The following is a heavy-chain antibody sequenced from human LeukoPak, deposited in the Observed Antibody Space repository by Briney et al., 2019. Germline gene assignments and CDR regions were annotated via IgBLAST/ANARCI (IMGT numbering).Heavy chain of an antibody. Sequence: PGGSLRLSCAASGFTFDDYAMHWVRQAPGKGLEWVSVISGDGGSTDYADSVKGRFTISRDNSKNSLYLQMNSLRTEDTALYYCAKGGRSRWNQVDYWGQENPDPVSS. CDR1: GFTFDDYA. V-gene: IGHV3-43*02. CDR3: AKGGRSRWNQVDY. D-gene: IGHD5-24*01. J-gene: IGHJ4*02. CDR2: ISGDGGST.